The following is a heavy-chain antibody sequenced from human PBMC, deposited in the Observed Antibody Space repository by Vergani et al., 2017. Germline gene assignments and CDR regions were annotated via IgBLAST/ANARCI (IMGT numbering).Heavy chain of an antibody. CDR2: IWYDGSNK. CDR1: GFTFSSYG. CDR3: AREWALGMATTDYYYYYGMDV. D-gene: IGHD5-24*01. Sequence: QVQLVESGGGVVQPGRSLRLSCAASGFTFSSYGMHWVRQAPGKGLEWVAVIWYDGSNKYYADSVKGRFTISRDNSKNTLYLQMNSLRAEYTAVYYCAREWALGMATTDYYYYYGMDVWGQGTTVTVSS. J-gene: IGHJ6*02. V-gene: IGHV3-33*01.